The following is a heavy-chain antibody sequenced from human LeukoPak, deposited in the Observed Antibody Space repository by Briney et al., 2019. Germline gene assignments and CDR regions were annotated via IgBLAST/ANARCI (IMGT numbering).Heavy chain of an antibody. D-gene: IGHD2-2*01. V-gene: IGHV4-39*01. J-gene: IGHJ5*02. CDR3: ARRPYQLLWLSWFDP. Sequence: PSETLSLTCTVSGGSSSSSRYYWGWIRQPPGKGLEWIGSIYYSGSTYYNPSLKSRVTISVDTSKNQFSLKLSSVTAADTAVYYCARRPYQLLWLSWFDPWGQGTLVTVSS. CDR2: IYYSGST. CDR1: GGSSSSSRYY.